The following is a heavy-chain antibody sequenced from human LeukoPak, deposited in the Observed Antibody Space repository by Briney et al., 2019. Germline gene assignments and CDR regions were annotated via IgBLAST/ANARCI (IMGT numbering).Heavy chain of an antibody. Sequence: KESGPTLVKPTQTLTLTCTFSGFSLSTNGVGVGWIRQPPGKALEWLALIYWDDDKRYSPSLKSRLTITKDTSKNQVVLTMTNMDPVDTATYYCAHLTYYDFWSAQGGWFDPWGRGTLVTVSS. V-gene: IGHV2-5*02. CDR3: AHLTYYDFWSAQGGWFDP. J-gene: IGHJ5*02. CDR1: GFSLSTNGVG. CDR2: IYWDDDK. D-gene: IGHD3-3*01.